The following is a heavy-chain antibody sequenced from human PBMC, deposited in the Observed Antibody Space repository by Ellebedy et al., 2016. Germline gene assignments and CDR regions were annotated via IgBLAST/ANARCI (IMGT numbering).Heavy chain of an antibody. D-gene: IGHD1-1*01. CDR1: GFTFSSYW. CDR3: AKLTPN. V-gene: IGHV3-74*01. J-gene: IGHJ4*02. CDR2: INGDGSST. Sequence: GGSLRLSXAASGFTFSSYWMHWVRQAPGKGLVWVSRINGDGSSTTYADSVKGRFTISRDNSKNTLYLQMNSLRADDTAVYYCAKLTPNWGQGTLVTVSS.